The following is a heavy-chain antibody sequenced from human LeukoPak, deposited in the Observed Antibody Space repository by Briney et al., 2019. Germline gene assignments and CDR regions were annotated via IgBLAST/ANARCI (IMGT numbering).Heavy chain of an antibody. D-gene: IGHD3-10*01. CDR2: IIPIFGTA. CDR1: GGTFSSYA. V-gene: IGHV1-69*06. CDR3: ARDTYGSGSYSSYYYYMDV. Sequence: ASVKVSCKASGGTFSSYAISWVRQAPGQGLEWMGGIIPIFGTASYAQKFQGRVTITADKSTSTAYMELSSLRSEDTAVYYCARDTYGSGSYSSYYYYMDVWGKGTTVTISS. J-gene: IGHJ6*03.